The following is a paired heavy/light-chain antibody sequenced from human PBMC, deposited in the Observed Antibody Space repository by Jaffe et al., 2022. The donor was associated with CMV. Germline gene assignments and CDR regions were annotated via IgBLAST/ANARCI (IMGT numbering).Light chain of an antibody. Sequence: SSELTQDPTVSVALGQTVMITCQGDSLRSYYASWYQQKPGQAPVLVIYAKNNRPSGIPDRFSGSSLGNTASLTITGAQAEDEADYYCNSRDSSGNHVLFGGGTKLTVL. CDR3: NSRDSSGNHVL. V-gene: IGLV3-19*01. CDR2: AKN. CDR1: SLRSYY. J-gene: IGLJ2*01.
Heavy chain of an antibody. CDR2: INHSGST. CDR3: ARAVAGRSIIFYYYYIDV. J-gene: IGHJ6*03. V-gene: IGHV4-34*01. D-gene: IGHD6-19*01. Sequence: QVQLQQWGAGLLKPSETLSLTCADYGGSFSDYHWSWIRQPPGKGLEWIGEINHSGSTNYNPSLKSRVSISVDRSKNQFSLKVTSVTAADTAVYYCARAVAGRSIIFYYYYIDVWGKGTTVTVSS. CDR1: GGSFSDYH.